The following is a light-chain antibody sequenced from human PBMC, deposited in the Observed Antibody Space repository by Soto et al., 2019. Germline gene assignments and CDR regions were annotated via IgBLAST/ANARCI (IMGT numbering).Light chain of an antibody. V-gene: IGKV3-11*01. CDR3: QQRSNWPYT. CDR1: QSVSRR. J-gene: IGKJ2*01. Sequence: EVVLTQSPGTLSLSPGGRATLSCRASQSVSRRLAWYQQRPGQSPRLLISGASNRATGIPARFSGSGSGTDFILTISSLEPEDFAVYYCQQRSNWPYTFGQGTKVDIK. CDR2: GAS.